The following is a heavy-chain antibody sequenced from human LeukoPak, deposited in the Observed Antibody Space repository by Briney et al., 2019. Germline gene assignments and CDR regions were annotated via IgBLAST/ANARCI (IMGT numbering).Heavy chain of an antibody. CDR3: AKDRTSMSRYYFDY. CDR1: GFTFSSYG. V-gene: IGHV3-33*06. CDR2: IWYDGSNK. Sequence: PGGSLRLSCAASGFTFSSYGMHWVRQAPGKGLEWVAVIWYDGSNKYYADSVKGRFTISRDNSKNTLYLQMNSLRAEDTAVYYCAKDRTSMSRYYFDYWGQGTLVTVSS. D-gene: IGHD2/OR15-2a*01. J-gene: IGHJ4*02.